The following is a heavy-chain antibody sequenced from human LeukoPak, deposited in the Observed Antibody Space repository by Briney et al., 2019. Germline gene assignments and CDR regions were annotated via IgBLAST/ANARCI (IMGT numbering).Heavy chain of an antibody. D-gene: IGHD3-16*01. V-gene: IGHV4-59*01. Sequence: PSETLSLTCTVSGGSISSYYWSWIRQPPGKGLEWIGYIYYSGSANYNPSLKSRVTISVDTSKNQFSLKLSSVTAADTAVYYCARGWSGGSRYYYYYYYMDVWGKGTTVTVSS. CDR3: ARGWSGGSRYYYYYYYMDV. CDR1: GGSISSYY. J-gene: IGHJ6*03. CDR2: IYYSGSA.